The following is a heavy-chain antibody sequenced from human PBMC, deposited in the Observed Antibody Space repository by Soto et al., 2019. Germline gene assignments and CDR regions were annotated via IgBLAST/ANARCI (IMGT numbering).Heavy chain of an antibody. J-gene: IGHJ4*02. CDR2: IYYSGRT. Sequence: QVQLQESGPGLVKPSQTLSLTCIVSGGSISSGGYYWSWIRQHPGKGLEWLAYIYYSGRTYSNPSLKSRLILSVDTSANQFSLKLESVSTSDTAFYYCARGIAGAMDSWGRGTLVTVSS. D-gene: IGHD2-2*01. V-gene: IGHV4-31*03. CDR1: GGSISSGGYY. CDR3: ARGIAGAMDS.